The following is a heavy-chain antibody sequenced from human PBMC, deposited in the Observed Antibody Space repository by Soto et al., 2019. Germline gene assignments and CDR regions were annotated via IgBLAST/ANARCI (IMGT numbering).Heavy chain of an antibody. CDR2: INAGNGNT. CDR1: GYTFTSYA. V-gene: IGHV1-3*01. D-gene: IGHD6-13*01. Sequence: ASVKVSCKASGYTFTSYAMHWVRQAPGQRLEWMGWINAGNGNTKYSQKFQGRVTITRDTSASTVYMELSSLRSEDTAVYYCARGYSSSWYLYFDYWGQGTLVTVSS. J-gene: IGHJ4*02. CDR3: ARGYSSSWYLYFDY.